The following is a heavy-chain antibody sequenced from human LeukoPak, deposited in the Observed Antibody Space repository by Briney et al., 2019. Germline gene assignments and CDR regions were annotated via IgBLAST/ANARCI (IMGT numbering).Heavy chain of an antibody. D-gene: IGHD3-22*01. Sequence: GGSLRLSCAASGFTFSSYWMSWVRQAPGKGLEWVANMKYDGSEKYYVDSVKGRFTISRDNAKNSLYLQMNSLRAEDTAVYYCVRDMGYYDKVWGQGTLVTVSS. V-gene: IGHV3-7*01. CDR2: MKYDGSEK. CDR3: VRDMGYYDKV. J-gene: IGHJ4*02. CDR1: GFTFSSYW.